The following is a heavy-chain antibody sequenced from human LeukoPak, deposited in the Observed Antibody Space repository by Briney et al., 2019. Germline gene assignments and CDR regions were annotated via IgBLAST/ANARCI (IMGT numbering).Heavy chain of an antibody. CDR2: IYYSGST. D-gene: IGHD4-11*01. CDR1: GGSISSSGYY. V-gene: IGHV4-39*01. J-gene: IGHJ5*02. Sequence: PSETLSLTCTVSGGSISSSGYYWGWIRQPPGKGLEWIGSIYYSGSTYYNPSLKSRVTISVDTSKNQFSLKLSSVTAADTAVYYCARHFSTVTPAWFDPWGQGTLVTVSS. CDR3: ARHFSTVTPAWFDP.